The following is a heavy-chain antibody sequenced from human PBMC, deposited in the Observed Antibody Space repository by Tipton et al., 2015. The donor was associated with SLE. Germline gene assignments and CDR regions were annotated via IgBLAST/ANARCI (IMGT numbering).Heavy chain of an antibody. CDR3: ARVTTVANSLGY. V-gene: IGHV1-69*13. J-gene: IGHJ4*02. Sequence: QSGAEVKKPGASVKVSCRASVNTFTTFGISWVRQAPGQGLEWMGGIIPMYITANYPQKFQGRVTITADESTSTVYMELTSLRSEDTALYFCARVTTVANSLGYWGQGTLVTVSS. D-gene: IGHD4-23*01. CDR1: VNTFTTFG. CDR2: IIPMYITA.